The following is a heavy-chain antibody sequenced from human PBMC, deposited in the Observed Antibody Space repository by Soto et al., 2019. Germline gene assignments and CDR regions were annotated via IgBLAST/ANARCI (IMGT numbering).Heavy chain of an antibody. J-gene: IGHJ4*02. CDR1: GGSISSGGYS. D-gene: IGHD4-17*01. CDR3: AREGGDYHFDY. V-gene: IGHV4-30-2*01. Sequence: PSETLSLTCAVSGGSISSGGYSWSWIRQPPGKGLEWIGYIYHSGSTYYNPSLKSRVTISVDRSKNQFSLKLSSVTAADTAVYYCAREGGDYHFDYWGQGTLVTVS. CDR2: IYHSGST.